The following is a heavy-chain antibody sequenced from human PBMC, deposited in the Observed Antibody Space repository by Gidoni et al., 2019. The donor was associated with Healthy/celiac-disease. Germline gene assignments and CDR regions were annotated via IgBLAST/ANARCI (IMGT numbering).Heavy chain of an antibody. CDR2: IYYSGST. CDR3: ARGAVATIGSPRFGAFDI. V-gene: IGHV4-59*01. J-gene: IGHJ3*02. D-gene: IGHD5-12*01. Sequence: QVQLQESGPGLVKPSETLSLTCTVSGGSISSYYWSWIRQPPGKGLEWIGYIYYSGSTNYNPSLKSRVTISVDTSKNQFSLKLSSVTAADTAVYYCARGAVATIGSPRFGAFDIWGQGTMVTVSS. CDR1: GGSISSYY.